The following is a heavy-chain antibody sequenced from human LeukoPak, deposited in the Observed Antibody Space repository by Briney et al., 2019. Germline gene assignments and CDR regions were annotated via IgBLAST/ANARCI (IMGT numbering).Heavy chain of an antibody. V-gene: IGHV4-34*01. Sequence: SETLSLTCAVYGGSFSGYYWSWIRQPPGKGLEWIGEINHSGSTNYNPSLKSRVAISVDTSKNQFSLKLSSVTAADTAVYYCARGKRGYSYANDYWGQGTLVTVSS. CDR2: INHSGST. CDR1: GGSFSGYY. D-gene: IGHD5-18*01. CDR3: ARGKRGYSYANDY. J-gene: IGHJ4*02.